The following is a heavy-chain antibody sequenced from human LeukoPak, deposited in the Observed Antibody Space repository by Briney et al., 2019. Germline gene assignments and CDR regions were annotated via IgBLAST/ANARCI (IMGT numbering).Heavy chain of an antibody. CDR3: ARQDPDCSGGSCYPTLNYYYYYGMDV. J-gene: IGHJ6*02. Sequence: GGSLRLSCAASGFTFSSYAMPWVRQAPGKGLEWVAVISYDGSNKYYADSVKGRFTISRDNSKNTLYLQMNSLRAEDTAVYYCARQDPDCSGGSCYPTLNYYYYYGMDVWGQGTTVTVSS. D-gene: IGHD2-15*01. CDR1: GFTFSSYA. CDR2: ISYDGSNK. V-gene: IGHV3-30-3*01.